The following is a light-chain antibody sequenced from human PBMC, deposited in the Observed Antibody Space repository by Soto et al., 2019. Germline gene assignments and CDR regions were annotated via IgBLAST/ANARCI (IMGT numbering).Light chain of an antibody. CDR1: SSNIGGNS. Sequence: QSVLTQPPSVSAAPGQKVTISCSGSSSNIGGNSVSWYQQLPGTAPKLLIYDDNKRPSGIPDRFSGSKSGTSATLGITGFHTGEDADYYSGSWDRRVGAYVFGTGTKVTVL. V-gene: IGLV1-51*01. J-gene: IGLJ1*01. CDR2: DDN. CDR3: GSWDRRVGAYV.